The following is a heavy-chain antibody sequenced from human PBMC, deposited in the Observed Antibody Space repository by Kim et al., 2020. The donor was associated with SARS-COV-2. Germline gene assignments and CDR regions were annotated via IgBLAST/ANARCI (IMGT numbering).Heavy chain of an antibody. D-gene: IGHD6-19*01. J-gene: IGHJ4*02. Sequence: SETLSLTCTVSGGSISSSSYYWGWIRQPPGKGLEWIGSIYYSGSTYYNPSLKSRVTISVDTSKNQFSLKLSSVTAADTAVYYCAISSIAVGPLDYWGQGTLVTVSS. V-gene: IGHV4-39*01. CDR3: AISSIAVGPLDY. CDR1: GGSISSSSYY. CDR2: IYYSGST.